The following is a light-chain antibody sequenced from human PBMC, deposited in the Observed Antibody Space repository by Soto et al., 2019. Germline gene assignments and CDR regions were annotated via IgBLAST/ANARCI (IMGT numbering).Light chain of an antibody. V-gene: IGKV3-11*01. CDR1: QSVSSY. Sequence: EIVLTQSPATLSLSPGERATLSCRASQSVSSYLAWYQQKPGQAPRLLIYDASNRATGIPARFSGSGSGTDFTLTMSSLEPEDFGVYYCQQRSNWPPTFGQGTKLEIK. CDR3: QQRSNWPPT. CDR2: DAS. J-gene: IGKJ2*01.